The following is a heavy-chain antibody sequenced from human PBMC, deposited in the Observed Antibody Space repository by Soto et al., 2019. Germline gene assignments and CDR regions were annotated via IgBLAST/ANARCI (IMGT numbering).Heavy chain of an antibody. CDR3: ARDACSTSCPNLYYYYYYYMDV. V-gene: IGHV3-33*01. J-gene: IGHJ6*03. CDR1: GFTFSSYG. CDR2: IWYDGSNK. D-gene: IGHD2-2*01. Sequence: GGSLRLSCAASGFTFSSYGMHWVRQAPGKGLEWVAVIWYDGSNKYYADSVKGRFTISRDNSKNTLYLQMNSLRAEDTAVYYCARDACSTSCPNLYYYYYYYMDVWGKGTTVTVSS.